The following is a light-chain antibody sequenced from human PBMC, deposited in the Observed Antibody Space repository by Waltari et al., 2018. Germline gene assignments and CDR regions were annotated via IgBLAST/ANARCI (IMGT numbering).Light chain of an antibody. CDR3: QVWDSGPDPWV. Sequence: SYVLTQPPSVSVALGETARLTCEGYYLQGKSVHWYQEKSGQAPVLVMYLDNGRPSGVPERFSGSNSGNTATLTINRVEGGDEAEYYCQVWDSGPDPWVFGGGTKLTVL. J-gene: IGLJ3*02. V-gene: IGLV3-21*04. CDR1: YLQGKS. CDR2: LDN.